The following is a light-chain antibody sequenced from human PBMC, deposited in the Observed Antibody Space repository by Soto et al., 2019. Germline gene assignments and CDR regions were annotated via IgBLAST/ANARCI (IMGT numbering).Light chain of an antibody. Sequence: EIVLTQSPATLSLSPGDRATLSCRASQSVGSYLGWYQQRPGQAPRLLIYDASNRATGIPARFSGSGSVTDFTLTISSLEPEDFAVYYCQQRSDWPSTFCGGTKVEIK. V-gene: IGKV3-11*01. J-gene: IGKJ4*01. CDR2: DAS. CDR3: QQRSDWPST. CDR1: QSVGSY.